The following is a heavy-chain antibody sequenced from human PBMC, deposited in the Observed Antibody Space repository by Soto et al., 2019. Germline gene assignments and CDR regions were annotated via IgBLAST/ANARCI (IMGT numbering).Heavy chain of an antibody. CDR2: MNPNSGNT. CDR3: ARGTGDYGDATPENDY. D-gene: IGHD4-17*01. Sequence: ASVKVSCKASGYTFTSYDINWVRQATGQGLEWMGWMNPNSGNTGYAQKFQGRVTMTRNTSISTAYMELSSLRSEDTAVYYCARGTGDYGDATPENDYWGQGTLVTVSS. J-gene: IGHJ4*02. V-gene: IGHV1-8*01. CDR1: GYTFTSYD.